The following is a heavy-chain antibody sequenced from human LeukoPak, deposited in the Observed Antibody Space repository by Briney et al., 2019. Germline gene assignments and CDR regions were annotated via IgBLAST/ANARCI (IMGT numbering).Heavy chain of an antibody. Sequence: SETLSLTCTVSGGSISSYFWSWIRQPPGKGLEWIGYIYYSGSTDYNPSLRSRVTISVDTSKNQFPLRLSSVTAADTAVYYCGGDKSTSSSVEYWGQGTLVTVSS. J-gene: IGHJ4*02. V-gene: IGHV4-59*08. CDR2: IYYSGST. CDR3: GGDKSTSSSVEY. CDR1: GGSISSYF. D-gene: IGHD2-2*01.